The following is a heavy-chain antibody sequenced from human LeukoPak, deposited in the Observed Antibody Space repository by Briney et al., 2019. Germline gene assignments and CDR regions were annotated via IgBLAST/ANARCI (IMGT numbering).Heavy chain of an antibody. Sequence: GGSLRLSCAASVFTFSSYTMSCGRQAPGKGLEWVSANSASGRSTYYADSVKGRFTISRDNSKNTLYLQMNSLRAEDTAVYYCAKPPTGGVCLWGQGTLVTVSS. CDR1: VFTFSSYT. D-gene: IGHD2-8*02. CDR3: AKPPTGGVCL. V-gene: IGHV3-23*01. CDR2: NSASGRST. J-gene: IGHJ4*02.